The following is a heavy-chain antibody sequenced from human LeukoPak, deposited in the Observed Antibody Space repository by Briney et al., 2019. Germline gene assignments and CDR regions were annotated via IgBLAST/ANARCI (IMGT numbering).Heavy chain of an antibody. V-gene: IGHV3-48*04. CDR3: ARESSGWYYFDY. Sequence: PGGSLRLSCAASGFTFSTYSMNWVRQAPGKGLEWVSYISSSGGTIYYADSVKGRFTISRDNAKNSLYLQMNSLRAEDTAVYYCARESSGWYYFDYWGQGTLVTVSS. J-gene: IGHJ4*02. CDR2: ISSSGGTI. D-gene: IGHD6-19*01. CDR1: GFTFSTYS.